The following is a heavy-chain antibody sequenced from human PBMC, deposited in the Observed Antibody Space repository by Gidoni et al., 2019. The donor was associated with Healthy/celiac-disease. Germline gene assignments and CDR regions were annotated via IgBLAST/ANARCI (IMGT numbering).Heavy chain of an antibody. D-gene: IGHD4-17*01. CDR1: GGSFSGYY. CDR2: INHSGSP. V-gene: IGHV4-34*01. Sequence: QVQLQQSGAGLLKPSETLSLTCAVYGGSFSGYYWSWIRQPPGKGLEWIGEINHSGSPNYNPSLKSRVTISVDTSKNQFSLKLSSVTAADTAVYYCATTVVTPGTWCDPWGQGTLVTVSS. J-gene: IGHJ5*02. CDR3: ATTVVTPGTWCDP.